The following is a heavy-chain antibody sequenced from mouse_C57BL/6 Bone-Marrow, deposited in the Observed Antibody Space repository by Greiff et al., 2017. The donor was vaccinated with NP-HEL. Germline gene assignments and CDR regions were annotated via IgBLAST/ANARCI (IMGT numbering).Heavy chain of an antibody. CDR3: ASGGDGGFAY. CDR1: GFSLTSYG. D-gene: IGHD3-3*01. CDR2: IWGVGST. V-gene: IGHV2-6*01. J-gene: IGHJ3*01. Sequence: VKLVESGPGLVAPSQSLSITCTVSGFSLTSYGVDWVRQSPGKGLEWLGVIWGVGSTNYNSALKSRLSISKDNSKSQVFLKMNSLQTEDTAMYYCASGGDGGFAYWGQGTLVTVSA.